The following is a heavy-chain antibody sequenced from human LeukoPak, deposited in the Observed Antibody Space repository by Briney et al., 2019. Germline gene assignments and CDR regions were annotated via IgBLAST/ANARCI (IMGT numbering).Heavy chain of an antibody. CDR3: ARPTHRLTVTTAIDY. J-gene: IGHJ4*02. V-gene: IGHV1-2*02. Sequence: ASVRVSCKPSGYTFTGFYLHWVRQAPGQGLQWMGWINPKNGATKYSQSFRGRVTMTRDTSIDTAYMELSSLTSDDTAIYYCARPTHRLTVTTAIDYWGQGTLVTVSS. D-gene: IGHD4-17*01. CDR2: INPKNGAT. CDR1: GYTFTGFY.